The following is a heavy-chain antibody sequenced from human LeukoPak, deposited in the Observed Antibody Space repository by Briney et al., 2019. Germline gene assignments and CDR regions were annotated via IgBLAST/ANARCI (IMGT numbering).Heavy chain of an antibody. J-gene: IGHJ4*02. CDR2: IKQDGSEK. CDR3: ARDLGYYRADY. D-gene: IGHD1-26*01. CDR1: GFTFSSHW. V-gene: IGHV3-7*01. Sequence: GGSLRLSCVASGFTFSSHWMSWVRQAPGKGLEWVANIKQDGSEKYYVDSVKGRFTISRDNAKNSLYLQMDSLRADDTAVYYCARDLGYYRADYWGRGTLLTVSS.